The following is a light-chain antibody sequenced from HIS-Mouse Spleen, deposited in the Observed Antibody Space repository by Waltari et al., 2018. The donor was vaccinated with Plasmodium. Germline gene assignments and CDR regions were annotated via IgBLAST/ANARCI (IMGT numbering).Light chain of an antibody. Sequence: SYELTQPPSVSVSPGQTARITCSGDALPKKYAYWYQQKSGQAPVLVIYEDSKRPSGIPERVSGSSSGTMATLTISVAQVEDEADYYCYSTDSSGNHRVFGGGIKLTVL. J-gene: IGLJ3*02. CDR1: ALPKKY. V-gene: IGLV3-10*01. CDR3: YSTDSSGNHRV. CDR2: EDS.